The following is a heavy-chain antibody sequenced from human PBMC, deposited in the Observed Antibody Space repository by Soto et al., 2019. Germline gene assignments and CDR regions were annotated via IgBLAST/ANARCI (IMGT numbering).Heavy chain of an antibody. Sequence: QVQLQESGPGLVKPSETLSLTCTVSGGSISSYYWSWIRQPPGKGLEWIGYIYYSGSTNYNPSLKSRVTRAVDTSKNQFSLKLSSVTAADTAVYYCASGGYSYSANWFDPWGQGTLVTGSS. J-gene: IGHJ5*02. V-gene: IGHV4-59*08. CDR3: ASGGYSYSANWFDP. D-gene: IGHD5-18*01. CDR2: IYYSGST. CDR1: GGSISSYY.